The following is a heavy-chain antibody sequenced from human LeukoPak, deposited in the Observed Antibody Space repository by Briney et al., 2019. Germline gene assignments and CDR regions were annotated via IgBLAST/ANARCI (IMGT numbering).Heavy chain of an antibody. Sequence: GGSMRLSCAASGFTFSSYSMSWVRQAPGKGLECVSYISSSSSSIDYADSVKGRFTISRDNAKNSLFLQMNSLRAEDTAVYYCARGVFSSSTFDSWGQGILVSVSS. V-gene: IGHV3-48*04. J-gene: IGHJ4*02. CDR3: ARGVFSSSTFDS. D-gene: IGHD6-6*01. CDR1: GFTFSSYS. CDR2: ISSSSSSI.